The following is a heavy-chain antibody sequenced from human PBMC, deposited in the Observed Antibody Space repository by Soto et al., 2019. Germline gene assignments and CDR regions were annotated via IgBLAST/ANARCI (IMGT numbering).Heavy chain of an antibody. V-gene: IGHV2-5*02. CDR3: AHLGGSGDYWGWFDP. J-gene: IGHJ5*02. CDR1: GFSLSTSGVG. D-gene: IGHD3-10*01. CDR2: IYWDDDK. Sequence: QITLKESGPTLVKPTQTLTLTCSFSGFSLSTSGVGVGWIRQPPGKALEWLALIYWDDDKRYSPPLKSRLTISKDTSKNQVVLTMTNMDPVDTATYSCAHLGGSGDYWGWFDPWGQGTLVTVSS.